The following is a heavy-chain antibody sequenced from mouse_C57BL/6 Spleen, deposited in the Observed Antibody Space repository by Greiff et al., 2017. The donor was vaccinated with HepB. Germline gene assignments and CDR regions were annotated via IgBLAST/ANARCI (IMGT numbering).Heavy chain of an antibody. V-gene: IGHV5-4*01. CDR1: GFTFSSYA. Sequence: EVMLVESGGGLVKPGGSLKLSCAASGFTFSSYAMSWVRQTPEKRLEWVATISDGGSYTYYPDNVKGRFTISRDHAKNNLYLQMSHLKSEDTAMYYCARDDYVSYWYFDVWGTGTTVTVSS. D-gene: IGHD2-4*01. CDR2: ISDGGSYT. J-gene: IGHJ1*03. CDR3: ARDDYVSYWYFDV.